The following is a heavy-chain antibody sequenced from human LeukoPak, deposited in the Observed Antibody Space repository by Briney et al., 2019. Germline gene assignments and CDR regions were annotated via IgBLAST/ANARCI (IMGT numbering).Heavy chain of an antibody. Sequence: PGGSLRLSCAASGFTFSSYSMNWVRQAPGKGLEWVSSISSSSSYIYYADSVKGRFTISRDNSKNTLYLQMNSLRAEDTAVYYCAKDPSSLQRNWGQGTLVTVSS. V-gene: IGHV3-21*04. CDR1: GFTFSSYS. D-gene: IGHD2-2*01. J-gene: IGHJ4*02. CDR3: AKDPSSLQRN. CDR2: ISSSSSYI.